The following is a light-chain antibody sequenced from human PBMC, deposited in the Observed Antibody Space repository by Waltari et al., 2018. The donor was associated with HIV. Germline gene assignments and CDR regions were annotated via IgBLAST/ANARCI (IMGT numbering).Light chain of an antibody. CDR2: GAF. CDR1: QSVSTY. CDR3: QHRRT. J-gene: IGKJ1*01. Sequence: EIVLTQSPGTLSLSPGERATLSCRASQSVSTYLAWYQQKPGQAPRLLIYGAFNRATGIPARFSGSGSGTDFTLTISSLEPEDFAVYYCQHRRTFGQGTEVEIK. V-gene: IGKV3-11*01.